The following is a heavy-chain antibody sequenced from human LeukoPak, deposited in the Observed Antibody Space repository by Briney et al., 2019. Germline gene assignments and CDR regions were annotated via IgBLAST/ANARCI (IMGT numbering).Heavy chain of an antibody. V-gene: IGHV1-69*01. CDR1: GGTFSSYA. D-gene: IGHD4-11*01. CDR2: IIPIFGTA. CDR3: ATSLSYSNYFPTDY. J-gene: IGHJ4*02. Sequence: SVKVSCKASGGTFSSYAISWVRQAPGQGLEWMGGIIPIFGTANYAQKFQGRVTTTADESTSTAYMELSSLRSEDTAVYYCATSLSYSNYFPTDYWGQGTLVTVSS.